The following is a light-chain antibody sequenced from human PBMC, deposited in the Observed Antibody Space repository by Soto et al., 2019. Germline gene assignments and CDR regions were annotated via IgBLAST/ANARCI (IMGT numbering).Light chain of an antibody. CDR1: HSSRRW. J-gene: IGKJ1*01. V-gene: IGKV1-5*01. CDR3: QQCNTFWT. CDR2: DVS. Sequence: IKLTDPPSTLSASVGDRATITCRASHSSRRWLAWQQQKPGTAPKLLIYDVSSLQSGVPSRFSGSGSETEFTLTISSLQPYDFASYYRQQCNTFWTFGQATKVDIK.